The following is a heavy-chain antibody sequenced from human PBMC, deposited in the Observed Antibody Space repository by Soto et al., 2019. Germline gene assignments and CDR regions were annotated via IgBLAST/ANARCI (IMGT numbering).Heavy chain of an antibody. V-gene: IGHV1-69*13. CDR1: GGTFSSYA. Sequence: GASVKVSCKASGGTFSSYAISWVRQAPGQGLEWMGGIIPIFGTANYAQKFQGRVTITADESTSTAYMELSSLRSEDTAVYYCARGWDTAMVNFVYWGQGTLVTVSS. CDR2: IIPIFGTA. CDR3: ARGWDTAMVNFVY. J-gene: IGHJ4*02. D-gene: IGHD5-18*01.